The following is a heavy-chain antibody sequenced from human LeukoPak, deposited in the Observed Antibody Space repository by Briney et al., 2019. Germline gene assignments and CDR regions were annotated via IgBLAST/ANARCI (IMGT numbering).Heavy chain of an antibody. CDR3: ARVSGVFGVVQGYNWFDP. J-gene: IGHJ5*02. Sequence: ASVKVSCKASGYTFTGYYMHWVRQAPGQGLEWMGWINPNIGGTNYAQKFQGRVTMTTDTSTSTAYMELSRLRSDDTAVYYCARVSGVFGVVQGYNWFDPWGQGTLVTVSS. D-gene: IGHD3-3*01. CDR2: INPNIGGT. CDR1: GYTFTGYY. V-gene: IGHV1-2*02.